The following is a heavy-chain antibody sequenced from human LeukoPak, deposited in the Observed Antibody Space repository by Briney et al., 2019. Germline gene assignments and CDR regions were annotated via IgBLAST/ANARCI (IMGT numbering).Heavy chain of an antibody. CDR1: GGSTSNYF. CDR3: ARGWAYGKAFDY. CDR2: IHTSGST. D-gene: IGHD3-10*01. V-gene: IGHV4-4*07. Sequence: PSETLSLTCTVSGGSTSNYFCTWLRQSAGKGLEWIGRIHTSGSTNYNPSLKSRVTISVDTSKNQFSLKLSSVTAADTAVYYCARGWAYGKAFDYWGQGTLVTVSS. J-gene: IGHJ4*02.